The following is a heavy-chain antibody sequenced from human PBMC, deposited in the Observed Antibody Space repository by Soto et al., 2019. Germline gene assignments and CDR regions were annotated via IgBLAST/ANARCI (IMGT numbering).Heavy chain of an antibody. CDR1: GFTFSGHW. D-gene: IGHD2-2*01. CDR3: AREAVYCSRTSCYRRAFDT. V-gene: IGHV3-74*03. J-gene: IGHJ3*02. CDR2: INTDGGSS. Sequence: EVQLVESGGDLVQPGGSLRLSCAASGFTFSGHWMHWVRQVPGTGLEWVSRINTDGGSSAYADSVKGRFTISRDNAKNTLHLQMKGLRAEDTAVYYCAREAVYCSRTSCYRRAFDTWGQGTTVTVSS.